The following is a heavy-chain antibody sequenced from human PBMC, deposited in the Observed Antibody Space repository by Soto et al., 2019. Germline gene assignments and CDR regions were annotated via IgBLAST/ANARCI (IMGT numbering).Heavy chain of an antibody. CDR3: AREQVILGTYGMDV. CDR2: IIPILGIA. V-gene: IGHV1-69*08. D-gene: IGHD2-15*01. Sequence: QVQLVQSGAEVKKPGSSVKVSCKASVGTFSSYTISWVRQAPGQGLEWMGRIIPILGIADYPQKFQGRVTITADKSTSTAYMELNSLRSEDTAVYYCAREQVILGTYGMDVWGQGTTVTVSS. CDR1: VGTFSSYT. J-gene: IGHJ6*02.